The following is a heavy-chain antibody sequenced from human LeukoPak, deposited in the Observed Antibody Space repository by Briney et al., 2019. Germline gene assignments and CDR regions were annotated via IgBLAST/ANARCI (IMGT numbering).Heavy chain of an antibody. J-gene: IGHJ3*02. CDR3: ARDPELGPDAFDI. CDR1: GGTFSSYA. V-gene: IGHV1-69*05. D-gene: IGHD7-27*01. CDR2: IIPIFGTA. Sequence: ASVKVSCKASGGTFSSYAISWVRQAPGQGLEWMGRIIPIFGTANYAQKFQGRVTITTDESTSTAYMELSSLRSEDTAVYYCARDPELGPDAFDIWGQGTKVTVSS.